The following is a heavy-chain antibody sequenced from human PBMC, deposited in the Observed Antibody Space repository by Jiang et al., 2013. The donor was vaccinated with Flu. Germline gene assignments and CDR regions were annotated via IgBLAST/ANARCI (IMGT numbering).Heavy chain of an antibody. V-gene: IGHV3-72*01. Sequence: VQLLESGGGLVQSGGSLRLSCVAFGFTFSDHHMDWVRQAPGKGLEWVGRTRNKANSHTTEYAASVKGRFTISRDDSKNSLYLQMNSLKTEDTAVYYCARVGYYGSGYYFDHWGQGTLVTVSS. CDR1: GFTFSDHH. J-gene: IGHJ4*02. CDR2: TRNKANSHTT. D-gene: IGHD3-10*01. CDR3: ARVGYYGSGYYFDH.